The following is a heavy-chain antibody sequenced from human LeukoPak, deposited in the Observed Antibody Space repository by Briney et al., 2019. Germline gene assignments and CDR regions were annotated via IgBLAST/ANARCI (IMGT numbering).Heavy chain of an antibody. J-gene: IGHJ4*02. CDR1: GFTFSSYA. Sequence: GGSLRLSCAASGFTFSSYAMHWVRQAPGKGLEWVAVISYDGSNKYYADSVKGRFTISRDNSKNTLYLQMNSLRAEDTAVYYCASPDSSYGGFDYWGQGTLVTVSS. CDR3: ASPDSSYGGFDY. D-gene: IGHD3-22*01. CDR2: ISYDGSNK. V-gene: IGHV3-30-3*01.